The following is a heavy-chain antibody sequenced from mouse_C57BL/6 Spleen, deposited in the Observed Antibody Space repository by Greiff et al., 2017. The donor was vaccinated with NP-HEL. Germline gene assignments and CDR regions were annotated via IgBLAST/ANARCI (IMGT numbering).Heavy chain of an antibody. J-gene: IGHJ1*03. CDR1: GYSITSGYY. CDR2: ISYDGSN. Sequence: EVQLQESGPGLVKPSQSLSLTCSVTGYSITSGYYWNWIRQFLGNKLEWMGYISYDGSNNYNPSLKNRISITRDTSKNQFFLKLNSVTTEDTATYYCARPRGSSPDWYFDVWGTGTTVTVSS. V-gene: IGHV3-6*01. D-gene: IGHD1-1*01. CDR3: ARPRGSSPDWYFDV.